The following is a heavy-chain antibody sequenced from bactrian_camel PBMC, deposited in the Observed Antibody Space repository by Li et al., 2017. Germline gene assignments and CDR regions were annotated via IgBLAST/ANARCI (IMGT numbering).Heavy chain of an antibody. V-gene: IGHV3S53*01. CDR3: AAEDQAPWDMGWICNYNS. CDR2: VDSNGVT. CDR1: ESTYRSIC. Sequence: HVQLVESGGGSVQAGGSLTLSCSASESTYRSICVAWFRQAPGSQRETVATVDSNGVTKVAGSVKGRFTLSKDNAKNTLYLRMDNLKPEDTALYTCAAEDQAPWDMGWICNYNSWGQGTQVTVS. J-gene: IGHJ6*01. D-gene: IGHD3*01.